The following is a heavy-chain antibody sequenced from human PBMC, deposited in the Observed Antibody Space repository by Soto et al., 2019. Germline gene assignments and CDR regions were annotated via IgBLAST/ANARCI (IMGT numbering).Heavy chain of an antibody. J-gene: IGHJ6*03. V-gene: IGHV4-31*02. Sequence: PSETLSLTCTVSGGSISSGGYYWSWIRQHPGKGLEWIGYIYYSGSTYYNPSLKSRVTISVDTSKNQFSLKLSSVTAADTAVYYCARHEKSTYYDFWSGSYYMDVWGKGTTVTVSS. D-gene: IGHD3-3*01. CDR2: IYYSGST. CDR1: GGSISSGGYY. CDR3: ARHEKSTYYDFWSGSYYMDV.